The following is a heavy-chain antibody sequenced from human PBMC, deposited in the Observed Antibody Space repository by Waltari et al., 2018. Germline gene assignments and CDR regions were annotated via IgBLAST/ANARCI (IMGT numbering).Heavy chain of an antibody. J-gene: IGHJ6*02. CDR2: IQAGESP. Sequence: QVQLQESGPGLVKPLQTLSLTCTVSGASIKSGSYFWTLIRQPTGKGLQGIGRIQAGESPNYSASRKNRVTSAIDTSNNQCSLNLRSVEAADTAVYYCARMGLGGGYGVRDYSYYDLDVWGQGTTVTVSS. CDR3: ARMGLGGGYGVRDYSYYDLDV. V-gene: IGHV4-61*02. CDR1: GASIKSGSYF. D-gene: IGHD4-4*01.